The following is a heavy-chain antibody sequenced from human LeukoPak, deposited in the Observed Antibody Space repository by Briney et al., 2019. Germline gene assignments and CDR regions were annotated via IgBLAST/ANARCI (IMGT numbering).Heavy chain of an antibody. J-gene: IGHJ6*04. Sequence: KPGGSLRLSCAASGFTFSSYSMNWVRQAPGKGLEWVSSISSSSSYIYYADSVKGRFTISRGNAKNSLYLQMNSLRAEDTAVYYCARDLAANHFTTGKDVWGKGTTVTVSS. D-gene: IGHD6-13*01. V-gene: IGHV3-21*01. CDR1: GFTFSSYS. CDR2: ISSSSSYI. CDR3: ARDLAANHFTTGKDV.